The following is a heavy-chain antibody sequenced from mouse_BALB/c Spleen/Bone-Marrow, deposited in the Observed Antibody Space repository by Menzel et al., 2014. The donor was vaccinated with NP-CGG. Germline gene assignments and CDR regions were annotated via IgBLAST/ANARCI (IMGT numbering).Heavy chain of an antibody. V-gene: IGHV1S127*01. D-gene: IGHD1-2*01. CDR2: IDPSDSET. CDR3: ARVGLRLPHYFDY. J-gene: IGHJ2*01. CDR1: GYSFTSYW. Sequence: VQLQQSGPQVVRPGASVKISCKASGYSFTSYWMHWVKQRPGQGLEWIGMIDPSDSETRLNQKFKDKATLTVDKSSSTAYMQLSSPTSEDSAVYYCARVGLRLPHYFDYWGQGTTLTVPS.